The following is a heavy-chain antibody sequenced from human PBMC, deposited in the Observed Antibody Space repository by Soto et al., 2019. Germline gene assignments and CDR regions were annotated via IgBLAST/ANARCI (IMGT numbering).Heavy chain of an antibody. Sequence: PGGSLRLSCVGSGFTFSTYSMHWVRQAPGKGLEWVACISYDGSNKHYADSVRGRFTISRDNSKNTLFLQMNSLTAEDTAVYYCARGYKYADYWGQGTQVTVSS. CDR2: ISYDGSNK. D-gene: IGHD5-18*01. CDR1: GFTFSTYS. J-gene: IGHJ4*02. CDR3: ARGYKYADY. V-gene: IGHV3-30-3*01.